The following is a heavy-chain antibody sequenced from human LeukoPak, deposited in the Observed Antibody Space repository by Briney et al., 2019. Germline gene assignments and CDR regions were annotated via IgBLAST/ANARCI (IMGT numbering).Heavy chain of an antibody. V-gene: IGHV3-30*02. J-gene: IGHJ4*02. CDR3: ARSYYYDSSHTVDY. Sequence: GGSLRLSCAASGFTFSSYGMHWVRQAPGKGLEWVAFIRYDGSNKYYADSVKGRFTISRDNSKNTLYLQMNSLRAEDTAVYYCARSYYYDSSHTVDYWGQGTLVTVSS. D-gene: IGHD3-22*01. CDR1: GFTFSSYG. CDR2: IRYDGSNK.